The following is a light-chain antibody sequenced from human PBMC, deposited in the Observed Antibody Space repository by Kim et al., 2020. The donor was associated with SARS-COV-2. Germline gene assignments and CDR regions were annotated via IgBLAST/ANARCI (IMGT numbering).Light chain of an antibody. CDR3: QAWDSSTLYV. CDR1: DRY. J-gene: IGLJ1*01. V-gene: IGLV3-1*01. CDR2: QDP. Sequence: DRYTSWYQQKPGQSPLLVIYQDPKRPSGIPERFSGSTSGNTATLTITGAQAMDEADYYCQAWDSSTLYVFGAGTKVTVL.